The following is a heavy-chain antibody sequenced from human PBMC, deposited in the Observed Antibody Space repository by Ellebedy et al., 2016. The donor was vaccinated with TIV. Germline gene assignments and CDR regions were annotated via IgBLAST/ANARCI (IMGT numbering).Heavy chain of an antibody. D-gene: IGHD6-19*01. CDR2: TYYRSRWSS. Sequence: SQTLSLTCAIPGDRVSSNSAAWNWIRQSPSRGLEWLRRTYYRSRWSSDYAVSVKSRISINPDTSKNQFSLQLNSVSPGDTAVYYCTREVAGTFDYWGQGTLVTVSS. CDR3: TREVAGTFDY. V-gene: IGHV6-1*01. CDR1: GDRVSSNSAA. J-gene: IGHJ4*02.